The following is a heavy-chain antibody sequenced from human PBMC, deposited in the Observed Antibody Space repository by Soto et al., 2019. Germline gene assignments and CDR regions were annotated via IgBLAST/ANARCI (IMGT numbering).Heavy chain of an antibody. Sequence: SETLSLTCAVSGGSITNYYWSWIRQPPGKGLEWMGYIYGSGSTNYNPSLKSRVTISVDTSKNQISLTLRSVIAADTAVYYCARTVGVAGFDYWGQGTLVTDSS. J-gene: IGHJ4*02. CDR3: ARTVGVAGFDY. CDR1: GGSITNYY. CDR2: IYGSGST. D-gene: IGHD6-13*01. V-gene: IGHV4-59*01.